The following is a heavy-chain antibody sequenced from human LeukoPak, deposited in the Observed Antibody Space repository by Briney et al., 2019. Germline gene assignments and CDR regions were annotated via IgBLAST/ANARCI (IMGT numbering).Heavy chain of an antibody. Sequence: SETLSLTCTVSGGSLSNYYWSWIRQPAGNGMEWIGRVYTSGSTNYNPSLKSRVTMSVDTSKNQFSLKLNSVTAADTAVYYCGRTGIGSSYYYGMDVWGQGTTVTVSS. J-gene: IGHJ6*02. CDR2: VYTSGST. D-gene: IGHD6-6*01. CDR3: GRTGIGSSYYYGMDV. V-gene: IGHV4-4*07. CDR1: GGSLSNYY.